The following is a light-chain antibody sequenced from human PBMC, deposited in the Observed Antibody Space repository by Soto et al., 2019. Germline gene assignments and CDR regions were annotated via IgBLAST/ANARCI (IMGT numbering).Light chain of an antibody. CDR3: AAWDDGLDGMV. V-gene: IGLV1-44*01. Sequence: QSVLTQPPSASETPGQRITISCSGSSSNIGNNPVNWYQQLPGTTPKLLIYYSNQRPSGVPDRFSGSKSGTSASLAISGLQSEDEADYYCAAWDDGLDGMVFGGGTQLTVL. CDR2: YSN. J-gene: IGLJ2*01. CDR1: SSNIGNNP.